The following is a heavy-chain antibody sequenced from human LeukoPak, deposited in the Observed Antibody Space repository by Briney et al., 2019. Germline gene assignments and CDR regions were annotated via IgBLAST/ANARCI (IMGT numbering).Heavy chain of an antibody. CDR2: IYSGGRT. CDR3: ARKRGGSYFDY. D-gene: IGHD3-16*01. CDR1: GFTVSSNY. J-gene: IGHJ4*02. V-gene: IGHV3-66*01. Sequence: GGSLRLSCAASGFTVSSNYMSRVRQAPGKGLEWVSVIYSGGRTYYADSVKGRFTIYRDNSKNTLYLQMNSLRAEDTAVYYCARKRGGSYFDYWGQGTLVNVSS.